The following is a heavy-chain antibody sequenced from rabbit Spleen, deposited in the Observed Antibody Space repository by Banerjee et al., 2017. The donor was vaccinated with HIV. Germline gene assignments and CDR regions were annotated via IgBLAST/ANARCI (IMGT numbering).Heavy chain of an antibody. V-gene: IGHV1S45*01. CDR1: GFSFSSSDY. D-gene: IGHD1-1*01. Sequence: QEQLEESGGDLVKPGASLTLTCTASGFSFSSSDYMCWVRQAPGKGLEWIACIAGSSSGFTYSATWAKGRFTCSKTSSTTVTLQMTSLTAADTATYFCARDLVAVIGWNFSLWGPGTLVTVS. J-gene: IGHJ6*01. CDR3: ARDLVAVIGWNFSL. CDR2: IAGSSSGFT.